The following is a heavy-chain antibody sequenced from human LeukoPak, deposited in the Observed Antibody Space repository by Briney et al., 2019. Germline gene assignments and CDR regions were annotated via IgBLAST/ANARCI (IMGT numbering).Heavy chain of an antibody. V-gene: IGHV1-46*01. CDR2: INPSGAGT. D-gene: IGHD6-13*01. CDR1: GYTFTSYY. Sequence: ASVNVSCKASGYTFTSYYMHWVRQAPGQGLEWMGIINPSGAGTSYAQKFQGIVTMTRDTSTSTVYMELSSLRSDDTAVYYCVRESRAAGFDPWGQGTLVTVSS. J-gene: IGHJ5*02. CDR3: VRESRAAGFDP.